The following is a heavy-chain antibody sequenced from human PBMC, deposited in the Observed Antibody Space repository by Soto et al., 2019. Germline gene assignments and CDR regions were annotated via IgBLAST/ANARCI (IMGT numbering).Heavy chain of an antibody. CDR2: ISSSGSTI. J-gene: IGHJ6*03. CDR1: EVTFSDYC. Sequence: RDWCGASEVTFSDYCVSRIRKKTGKGLEWVSYISSSGSTIYYADSVKGRFTTSRDNAKNSLYLQMNSLRAEDTAVYYCARDSTTLIAVASTLNKKYHSMDAWGKGTTITVSS. D-gene: IGHD6-19*01. V-gene: IGHV3-11*01. CDR3: ARDSTTLIAVASTLNKKYHSMDA.